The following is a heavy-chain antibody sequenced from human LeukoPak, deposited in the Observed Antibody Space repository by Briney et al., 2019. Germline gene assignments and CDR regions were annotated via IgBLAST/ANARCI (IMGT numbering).Heavy chain of an antibody. D-gene: IGHD3-9*01. Sequence: GASVKVSCKASGDTFSRYALSWVRQAPGQGLEWMGGIFTVFGTTHYAKDLQGRVTITADKSTNTVYMELTSLRSGDTAIYYCARAKVSGYPTYWYFDLWGRGTLVTVSS. J-gene: IGHJ2*01. CDR1: GDTFSRYA. V-gene: IGHV1-69*06. CDR2: IFTVFGTT. CDR3: ARAKVSGYPTYWYFDL.